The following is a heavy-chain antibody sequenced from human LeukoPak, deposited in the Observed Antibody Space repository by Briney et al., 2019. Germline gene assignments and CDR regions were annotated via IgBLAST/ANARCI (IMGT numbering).Heavy chain of an antibody. CDR3: ARDSDYSSFDY. CDR2: ISSSSSYI. Sequence: GGSLRLSCAASGFTFSSYAMSWVRQAPGKGLEWVSSISSSSSYIYYADSVKGRFTISRDNAKNSLYLQMNSLRAEDTAVYYCARDSDYSSFDYWGQGTLVTVSS. CDR1: GFTFSSYA. D-gene: IGHD6-13*01. J-gene: IGHJ4*02. V-gene: IGHV3-21*01.